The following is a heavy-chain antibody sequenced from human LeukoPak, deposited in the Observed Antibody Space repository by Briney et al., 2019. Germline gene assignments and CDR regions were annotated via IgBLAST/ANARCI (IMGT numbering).Heavy chain of an antibody. CDR2: IYGGGTT. J-gene: IGHJ4*02. V-gene: IGHV3-53*01. CDR3: AGPGARGYSGHALDY. D-gene: IGHD5-12*01. CDR1: GFTVSNNY. Sequence: GGSLRLSCAASGFTVSNNYMSWVSQAPGKGLEWVSVIYGGGTTYYADSVKGRFTISRDNSKNILYLQMNSLRAEDTAVYYCAGPGARGYSGHALDYWGQGTLVTVSS.